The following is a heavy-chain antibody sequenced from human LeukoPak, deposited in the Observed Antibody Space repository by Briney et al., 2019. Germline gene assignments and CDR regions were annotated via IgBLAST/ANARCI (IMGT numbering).Heavy chain of an antibody. Sequence: PGGSLRLSCAASGFTVSSNYMSWVRQAPGKGLEWVSVIYSGGSTYYADSVKGRFTISRDNSKNTLYLQMNSLRAEDMAVYYCAQDFYGSGSYDYWGQGTLVTVSS. V-gene: IGHV3-66*01. CDR3: AQDFYGSGSYDY. CDR2: IYSGGST. J-gene: IGHJ4*02. CDR1: GFTVSSNY. D-gene: IGHD3-10*01.